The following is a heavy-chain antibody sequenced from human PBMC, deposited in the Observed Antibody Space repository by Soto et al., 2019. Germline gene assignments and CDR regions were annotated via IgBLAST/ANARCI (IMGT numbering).Heavy chain of an antibody. V-gene: IGHV3-21*01. CDR2: ISSSSNYI. CDR3: ASSGGRVY. Sequence: GGSLRLSCAASGFTFSSYTLNWVRQAPGKGLEWVSSISSSSNYIYYADSLKGRFTISRDNAKNSLYLQMNTLRAEDTAVYYCASSGGRVYWGQGTLVTAPQ. CDR1: GFTFSSYT. J-gene: IGHJ4*02. D-gene: IGHD2-15*01.